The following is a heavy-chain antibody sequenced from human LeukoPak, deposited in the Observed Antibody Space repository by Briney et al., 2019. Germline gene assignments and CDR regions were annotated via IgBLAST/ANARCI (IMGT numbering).Heavy chain of an antibody. Sequence: PSETLSLTCAVSGGSISSSRYYWGWVRQPPGKGLEWIGSINYSGSTYYSPSLKSRVTISVDTSKNQFSLKLNSVTAADTAVYYCAGLSSSTWYVRASYSYYYMDVWGKGTTVTVSS. V-gene: IGHV4-39*01. CDR3: AGLSSSTWYVRASYSYYYMDV. D-gene: IGHD6-13*01. J-gene: IGHJ6*03. CDR2: INYSGST. CDR1: GGSISSSRYY.